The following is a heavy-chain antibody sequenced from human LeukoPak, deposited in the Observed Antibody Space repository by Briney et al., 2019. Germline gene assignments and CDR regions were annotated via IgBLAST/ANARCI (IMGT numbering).Heavy chain of an antibody. Sequence: SETLSLTCTVSDNSISSYYWSWIRQPPGKGLEWIGYIYYSGSTNYNPSLKSRVTISVDTSKNQFSLKLSSVTAADTAVYYCARGLRGYYDILTGYYDGNWFDPWGQGTLVAVSS. CDR2: IYYSGST. CDR1: DNSISSYY. CDR3: ARGLRGYYDILTGYYDGNWFDP. V-gene: IGHV4-59*12. D-gene: IGHD3-9*01. J-gene: IGHJ5*02.